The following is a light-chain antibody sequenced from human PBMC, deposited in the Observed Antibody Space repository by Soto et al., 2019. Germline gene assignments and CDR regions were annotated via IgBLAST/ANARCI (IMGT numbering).Light chain of an antibody. CDR1: QSVSSSN. Sequence: EIVLTQSPDTLSLSPGERATLSCRASQSVSSSNLAWYQQKPGQAPRLLMYGASSRATGIPDRFSGSGSGTDFTLTISRLEPEDFAVYYCQQRSNWPLVTFGPGTRVDV. CDR3: QQRSNWPLVT. V-gene: IGKV3D-20*02. CDR2: GAS. J-gene: IGKJ3*01.